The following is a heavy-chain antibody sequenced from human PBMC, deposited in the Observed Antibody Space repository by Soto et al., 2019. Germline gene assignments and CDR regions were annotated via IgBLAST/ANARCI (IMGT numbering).Heavy chain of an antibody. J-gene: IGHJ6*02. CDR3: AKDKYPTAFGVGYYYYGMDV. CDR2: MNPNSGNT. CDR1: GYTFTSYD. V-gene: IGHV1-8*01. D-gene: IGHD3-3*01. Sequence: ASVKVSCKASGYTFTSYDINWVRQATGQGLEWMGWMNPNSGNTGYAQKFQGRVTMTRNTSISTAYMELSSLRSEDTAVYYCAKDKYPTAFGVGYYYYGMDVWGQGTTVTVSS.